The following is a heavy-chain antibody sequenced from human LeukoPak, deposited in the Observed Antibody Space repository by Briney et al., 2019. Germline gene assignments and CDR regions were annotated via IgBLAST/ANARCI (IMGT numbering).Heavy chain of an antibody. CDR3: AKGRYSSSWAPFDP. CDR1: GFTVSSNY. CDR2: LFSDGTT. D-gene: IGHD4-11*01. V-gene: IGHV3-53*01. J-gene: IGHJ5*02. Sequence: GGSLRLSCAASGFTVSSNYMSWVRQAPGKGLEWVSMLFSDGTTSYADSVKGRFTISRDNSKNTLSLQMNNLRAEDTAIYYCAKGRYSSSWAPFDPWGQGTLVTVSS.